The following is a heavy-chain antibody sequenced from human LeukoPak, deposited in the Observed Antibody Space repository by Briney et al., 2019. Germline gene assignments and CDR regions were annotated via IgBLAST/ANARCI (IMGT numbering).Heavy chain of an antibody. CDR3: ARGKVARFDY. CDR1: GGSISSDY. CDR2: SDYSGST. Sequence: SETLSLTCTVSGGSISSDYWTWIRQPPGKGLEWVEYSDYSGSTNYNSSLKSRVPIAVHTSKKQFSVKVSFVTAADTAVYYCARGKVARFDYWGQGTLVTVSS. V-gene: IGHV4-59*01. J-gene: IGHJ4*02. D-gene: IGHD2-15*01.